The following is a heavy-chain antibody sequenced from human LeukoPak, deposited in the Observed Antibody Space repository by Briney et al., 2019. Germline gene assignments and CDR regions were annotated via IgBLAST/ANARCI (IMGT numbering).Heavy chain of an antibody. CDR1: GFTFSSYG. D-gene: IGHD4-23*01. CDR3: AIFPGLTVVNHDY. CDR2: IRYDGSNK. J-gene: IGHJ4*02. V-gene: IGHV3-30*02. Sequence: GGSLRLSCAASGFTFSSYGMHWVRQAPGKGLEWVAFIRYDGSNKYYADSVKGRFTISRDNSKNTLYLQMNSLRAEDTAVYYCAIFPGLTVVNHDYWGQGTLVTVSS.